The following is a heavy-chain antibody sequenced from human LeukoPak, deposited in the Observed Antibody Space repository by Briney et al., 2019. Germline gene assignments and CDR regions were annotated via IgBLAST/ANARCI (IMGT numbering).Heavy chain of an antibody. CDR1: GFTFSSYG. CDR2: IWYDGSNI. CDR3: ARRYCSSTDCLFDY. Sequence: GGSLRLSCATSGFTFSSYGMHWVRQAPGKGLEWVAVIWYDGSNIHYADSLKGRFTISRDNAKNSLYLQMNSLRAEDTAVYYCARRYCSSTDCLFDYWGQGTLVTVSS. J-gene: IGHJ4*02. D-gene: IGHD2-2*01. V-gene: IGHV3-33*01.